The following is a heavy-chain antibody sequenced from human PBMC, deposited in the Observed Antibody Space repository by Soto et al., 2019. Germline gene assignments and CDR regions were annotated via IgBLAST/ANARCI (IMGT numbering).Heavy chain of an antibody. CDR1: GFTFSTYT. CDR3: AKERHRDHRETLYS. Sequence: GGSLRLSCAASGFTFSTYTMNWVRQGPGQGLEWVSAIIGGGSTSYADSVKGRFTISRDNSKSTLYLQMNSLRAEDTAIYYCAKERHRDHRETLYSRAQRAQVTVSS. J-gene: IGHJ5*01. V-gene: IGHV3-23*01. CDR2: IIGGGST.